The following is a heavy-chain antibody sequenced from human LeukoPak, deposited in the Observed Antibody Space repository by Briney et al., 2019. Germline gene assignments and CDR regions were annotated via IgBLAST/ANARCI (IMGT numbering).Heavy chain of an antibody. Sequence: ASVKVSCKASAFSFTSYYMHWVRQAPGQGLEWMGIINPSGDSTNYAQKFQGRVTITRDTSTSTVYMELSSLRSEDRAVFYCARDNSRSDSGTSYGWFVPWGQGTLVTVSS. CDR1: AFSFTSYY. CDR3: ARDNSRSDSGTSYGWFVP. CDR2: INPSGDST. D-gene: IGHD1-26*01. V-gene: IGHV1-46*01. J-gene: IGHJ5*02.